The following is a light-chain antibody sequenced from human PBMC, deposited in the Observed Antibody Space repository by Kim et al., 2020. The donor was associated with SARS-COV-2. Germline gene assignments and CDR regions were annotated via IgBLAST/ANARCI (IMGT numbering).Light chain of an antibody. CDR2: RNN. CDR3: AAWDDSLSGYV. Sequence: TQPPSASGTPGQRVTISCSGSSSNIGSNYVYWYQQLPGTAPKLLIYRNNQRPSGVPDRFSGSKSGTSASLAISGLRSEDEADYYCAAWDDSLSGYVFGTGTKVTVL. J-gene: IGLJ1*01. V-gene: IGLV1-47*01. CDR1: SSNIGSNY.